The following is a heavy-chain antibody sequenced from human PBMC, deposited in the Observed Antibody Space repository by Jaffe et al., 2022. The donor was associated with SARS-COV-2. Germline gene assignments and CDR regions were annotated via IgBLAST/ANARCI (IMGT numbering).Heavy chain of an antibody. D-gene: IGHD4-4*01. V-gene: IGHV4-39*01. CDR3: ARMTVYWHFDL. J-gene: IGHJ2*01. Sequence: QVQLQESGPGLVKPSETLSLTCTVSGGSITSSSFYWGCLRQPPGKGLEWIGTVYYSGNTYYSPSLKSRVSMSVDTSKNQFSLKLNSVTAADTAVYYCARMTVYWHFDLWGRGTLVTVSS. CDR1: GGSITSSSFY. CDR2: VYYSGNT.